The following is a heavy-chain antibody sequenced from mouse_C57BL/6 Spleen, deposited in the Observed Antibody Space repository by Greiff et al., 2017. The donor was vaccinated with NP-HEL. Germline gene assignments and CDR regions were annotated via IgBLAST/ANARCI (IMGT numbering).Heavy chain of an antibody. CDR2: IDPSDSYT. D-gene: IGHD1-1*01. Sequence: QVQLQHPGAELVMPGASVKLSCKASGYTFTSYWMHWVKQRPGQGLEWIGEIDPSDSYTNYNQKFKGKSTLTVDKSSSTAYMQLSSLTSEDSAVYYCARSGYYGSSFFDDWGQGTTLTVSS. CDR3: ARSGYYGSSFFDD. V-gene: IGHV1-69*01. CDR1: GYTFTSYW. J-gene: IGHJ2*01.